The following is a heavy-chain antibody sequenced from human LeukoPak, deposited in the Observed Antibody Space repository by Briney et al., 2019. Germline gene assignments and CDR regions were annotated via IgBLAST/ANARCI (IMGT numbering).Heavy chain of an antibody. Sequence: GGSLRLSCAASGVTFSSYSMNWVRRAPGKGLEWVSSISSSSSYIYYADSVKGRFTISRDNAKNSLYLQMNSLRAEDTAVYYCARVHRLSYASFDYWGQGTLVTVSS. CDR1: GVTFSSYS. J-gene: IGHJ4*02. V-gene: IGHV3-21*01. CDR3: ARVHRLSYASFDY. CDR2: ISSSSSYI. D-gene: IGHD1-26*01.